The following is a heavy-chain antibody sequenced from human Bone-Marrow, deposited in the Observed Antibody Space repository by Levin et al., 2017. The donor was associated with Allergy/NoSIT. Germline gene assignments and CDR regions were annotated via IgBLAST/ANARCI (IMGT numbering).Heavy chain of an antibody. Sequence: GGSLRLSCAASGFTFSDYVIHWVRQAPGKGLEWVALISFNGNNKFHADSVKGRFTISRDNSKNTLYLQMNSLRTEDTAVYSCARGGFNGYDAYYYYGMDVWGHGTAVTVSS. CDR2: ISFNGNNK. D-gene: IGHD5-12*01. V-gene: IGHV3-30-3*01. J-gene: IGHJ6*02. CDR3: ARGGFNGYDAYYYYGMDV. CDR1: GFTFSDYV.